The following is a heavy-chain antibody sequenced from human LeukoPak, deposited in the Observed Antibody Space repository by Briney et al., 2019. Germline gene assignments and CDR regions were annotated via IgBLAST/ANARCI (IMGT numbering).Heavy chain of an antibody. D-gene: IGHD2-15*01. V-gene: IGHV1-69*04. Sequence: SVKVSCKASGGTFSSYAISWVRQAPGQGLEWMGRIIPIFGIANYAQKFQGRVTITADKSTSTAYMELSSLRSEDTAVYYCARGAVMVAAPNWFDPWGRGTLVTVSS. CDR2: IIPIFGIA. J-gene: IGHJ5*02. CDR1: GGTFSSYA. CDR3: ARGAVMVAAPNWFDP.